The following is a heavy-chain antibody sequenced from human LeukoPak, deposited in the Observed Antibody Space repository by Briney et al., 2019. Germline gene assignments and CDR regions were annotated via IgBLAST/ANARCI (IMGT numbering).Heavy chain of an antibody. CDR3: AREGPPSSSPDY. V-gene: IGHV1-18*01. CDR2: ISDYNGDT. D-gene: IGHD6-13*01. CDR1: GYTFTIYG. J-gene: IGHJ4*02. Sequence: GASVRVSFKASGYTFTIYGISWVRQAPGQGREWMGWISDYNGDTNYAQKLQGRVTMTTDTSTSTAYMELRSLRSDDTAVYYCAREGPPSSSPDYWGQGTLVTVSS.